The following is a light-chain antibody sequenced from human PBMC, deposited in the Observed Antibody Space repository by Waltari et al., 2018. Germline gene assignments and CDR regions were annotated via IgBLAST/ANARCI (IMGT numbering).Light chain of an antibody. CDR3: QSYDSSLTGSWV. Sequence: QSVLTQPPSVSGAPGQRVTISCAGSGSNIGAGFDVHWCQQLPGTAPKLLVYGNSNRPSGVPDRFSASKSGTSASLAITGLQAEDEADYYCQSYDSSLTGSWVFGGGTKLTVL. CDR1: GSNIGAGFD. V-gene: IGLV1-40*01. J-gene: IGLJ3*02. CDR2: GNS.